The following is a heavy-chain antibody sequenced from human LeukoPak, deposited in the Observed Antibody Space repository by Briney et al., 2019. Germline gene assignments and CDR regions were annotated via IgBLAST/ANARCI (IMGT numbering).Heavy chain of an antibody. CDR1: GYTFTGYY. J-gene: IGHJ5*02. D-gene: IGHD3-10*01. CDR2: INPNSAGT. V-gene: IGHV1-2*02. Sequence: ASVKVSCKASGYTFTGYYMHWVRQAPGQGLEWMGWINPNSAGTNYAQRFQGRVIMTRDTSITTVYMELSGLRSDDTAIYYCARGDYYGSPKTVAAWGQGTLVTVSS. CDR3: ARGDYYGSPKTVAA.